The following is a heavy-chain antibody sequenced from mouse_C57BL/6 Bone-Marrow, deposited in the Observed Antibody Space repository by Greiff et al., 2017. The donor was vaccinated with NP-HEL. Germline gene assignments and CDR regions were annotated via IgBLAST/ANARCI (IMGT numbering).Heavy chain of an antibody. CDR2: IWWDDDK. V-gene: IGHV8-8*01. CDR1: GFSLSTFGMG. CDR3: ARILRDYYGSRYYFDY. Sequence: QVTLKESGPGILQPSQTLSLTCSFSGFSLSTFGMGVGWIRQPSGKGLEWLAHIWWDDDKYYNPALKSRLTISKDTSKNQVFLKIANVDTADTATYDCARILRDYYGSRYYFDYWGQGTTLTVSS. D-gene: IGHD1-1*01. J-gene: IGHJ2*01.